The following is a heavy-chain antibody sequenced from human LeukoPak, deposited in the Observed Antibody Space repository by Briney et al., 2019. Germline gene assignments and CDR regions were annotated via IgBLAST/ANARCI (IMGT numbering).Heavy chain of an antibody. J-gene: IGHJ4*02. D-gene: IGHD3-10*01. CDR1: GYTFTSYY. V-gene: IGHV1-18*04. CDR3: ATSRFYGSGSYYNPLFDN. CDR2: ISADNGNT. Sequence: RASLKVSSTASGYTFTSYYMCRGRQTPGQRLEWIGWISADNGNTNYAETFQGRVTLTTDTSTSTVNMVLRSLRSDDTAVYYCATSRFYGSGSYYNPLFDNWGQGTLVTVSS.